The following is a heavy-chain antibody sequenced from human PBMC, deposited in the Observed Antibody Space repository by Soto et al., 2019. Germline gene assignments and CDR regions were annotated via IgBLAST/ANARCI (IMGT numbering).Heavy chain of an antibody. D-gene: IGHD3-3*02. CDR3: ARFSTLGKDYGVDV. CDR2: INYSGRT. J-gene: IGHJ6*02. Sequence: QVQLQESGPGLVKPSQTLSLTCSVSSGSISSSDYYWSLIRQPPGKGLEWIGYINYSGRTYYKPSLKSRVSHXXXTXXNQFSLRLTSVTAADTAVYFCARFSTLGKDYGVDVWVQGTTVTVSS. V-gene: IGHV4-30-4*01. CDR1: SGSISSSDYY.